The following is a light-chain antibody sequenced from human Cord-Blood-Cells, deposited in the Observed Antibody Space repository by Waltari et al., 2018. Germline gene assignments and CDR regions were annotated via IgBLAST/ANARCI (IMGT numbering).Light chain of an antibody. CDR1: SSDVGGYNY. CDR3: SSYAGSNNVV. CDR2: EVS. Sequence: QSALTQPPPASGSPGQSVTISCTGTSSDVGGYNYVSWYQQHPGKAPTLMIYEVSKRPSGVPERFSGSKSGNTASLTVSGLQAEDEADYYCSSYAGSNNVVFGGGTKLTVL. V-gene: IGLV2-8*01. J-gene: IGLJ2*01.